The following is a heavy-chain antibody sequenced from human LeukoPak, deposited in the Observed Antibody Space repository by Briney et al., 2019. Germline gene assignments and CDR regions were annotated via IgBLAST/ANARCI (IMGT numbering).Heavy chain of an antibody. CDR1: GGSITSYY. CDR2: IHYSGST. Sequence: SETLSLTCTVSGGSITSYYWSWIRQPPGKGLEWIGCIHYSGSTNYNPSLKSRVTISVDTSKNQFSLKLSSVTAADAAVYYCARVRDRSSYFYDLDYWGQGTLVTVSS. J-gene: IGHJ4*02. V-gene: IGHV4-59*01. D-gene: IGHD3-22*01. CDR3: ARVRDRSSYFYDLDY.